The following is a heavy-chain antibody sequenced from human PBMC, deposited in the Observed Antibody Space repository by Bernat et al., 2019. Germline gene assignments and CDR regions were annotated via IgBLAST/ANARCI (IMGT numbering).Heavy chain of an antibody. D-gene: IGHD5-24*01. J-gene: IGHJ4*02. CDR3: SMDGSQMATIQPNYFDC. CDR1: GFTFSNYA. V-gene: IGHV3-23*01. Sequence: EVQLLDSGGGLVQPGGSLRLSCVASGFTFSNYAMSWVRQAPGKGLEWVSAISGVGGNTYYADSVRGCFTIPRDNSKNTLTLQMSSLRVDDTAVDYCSMDGSQMATIQPNYFDCWGQGTLVTVSS. CDR2: ISGVGGNT.